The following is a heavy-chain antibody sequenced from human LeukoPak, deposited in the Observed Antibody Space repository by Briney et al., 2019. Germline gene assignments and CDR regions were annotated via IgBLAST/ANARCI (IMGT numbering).Heavy chain of an antibody. Sequence: GGSLRLSCAASGFTFSSYAMSWVRQAPGKGLEWVSAISGSGGYTYYADSVQGRFTISRDDSKSTLCLQMNSLRAEDTAVYYCAKQLGYCSDGSCYFPYWGQGTLVTVSS. CDR2: ISGSGGYT. CDR1: GFTFSSYA. CDR3: AKQLGYCSDGSCYFPY. V-gene: IGHV3-23*01. D-gene: IGHD2-15*01. J-gene: IGHJ4*02.